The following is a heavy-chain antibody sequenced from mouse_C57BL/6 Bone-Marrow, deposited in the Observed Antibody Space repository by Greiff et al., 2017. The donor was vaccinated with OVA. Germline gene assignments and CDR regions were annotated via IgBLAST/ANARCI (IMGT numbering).Heavy chain of an antibody. CDR3: TRILAD. Sequence: QVQLQQSGAELVRPGASVTLSCKASGYTFTDYEMHWVKQTPVHGLEWIGAIDPETGGTAYNQKFKGKARLTADKSSSTAYMELRSLTSEDSAVYYCTRILADWGQGTLVTVSA. CDR1: GYTFTDYE. CDR2: IDPETGGT. J-gene: IGHJ3*01. V-gene: IGHV1-15*01.